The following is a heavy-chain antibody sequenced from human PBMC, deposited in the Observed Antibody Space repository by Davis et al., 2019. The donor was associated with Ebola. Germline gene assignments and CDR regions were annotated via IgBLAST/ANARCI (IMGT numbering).Heavy chain of an antibody. V-gene: IGHV1-69*13. D-gene: IGHD3-22*01. CDR3: ARVQTGYYYDSSDSPNWLDP. J-gene: IGHJ5*02. Sequence: SVKVSCKASGGTFSSYAISWVRQAPGQGLEWMGRILPIFGSTNYAPNFQGRVTITADDSTRTSYLELNSLRSEDTGVYYCARVQTGYYYDSSDSPNWLDPWGQGTLVTVSS. CDR2: ILPIFGST. CDR1: GGTFSSYA.